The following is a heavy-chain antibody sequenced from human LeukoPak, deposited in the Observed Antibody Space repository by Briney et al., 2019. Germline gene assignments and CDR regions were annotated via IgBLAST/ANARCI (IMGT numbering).Heavy chain of an antibody. Sequence: GGSLRLSCAASGFTFSSYWMYWVRQAPGKGLVWVSRINSDGSSTSYADSVKGRFTISRDNAKNTLYLQTNSLRAEDMAVYYCARGTVTTVDPWGQGTLVTVSS. CDR1: GFTFSSYW. CDR2: INSDGSST. CDR3: ARGTVTTVDP. D-gene: IGHD4-17*01. V-gene: IGHV3-74*01. J-gene: IGHJ5*02.